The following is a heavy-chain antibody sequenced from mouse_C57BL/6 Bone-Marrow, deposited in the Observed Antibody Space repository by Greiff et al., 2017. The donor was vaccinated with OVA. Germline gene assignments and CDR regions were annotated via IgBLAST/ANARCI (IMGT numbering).Heavy chain of an antibody. J-gene: IGHJ4*01. V-gene: IGHV1-82*01. CDR2: IYPGDGDT. CDR3: AREGGGNAMDY. CDR1: GYAFSSSW. Sequence: QVQLKQSGPELVKPGASVKISCKASGYAFSSSWMNWVKQRPGKGLEWIGRIYPGDGDTNYNGKFKGKATLTADKSSSTAYMQLSSLTSEDSAVYFCAREGGGNAMDYWGQGTSVTVSS.